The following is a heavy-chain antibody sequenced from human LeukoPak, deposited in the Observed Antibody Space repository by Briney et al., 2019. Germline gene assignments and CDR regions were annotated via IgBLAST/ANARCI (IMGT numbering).Heavy chain of an antibody. D-gene: IGHD4-17*01. CDR3: ASDYGDH. J-gene: IGHJ4*02. V-gene: IGHV3-30*03. Sequence: GRSLRLSCAASGFTFSSYGMHWVRQAPGKGLEWVAVISYDGSNKYYADSVKGRFTISRDNSKNTLYLQMNSLRAEDTAVYYCASDYGDHWGQGTLVTVSS. CDR1: GFTFSSYG. CDR2: ISYDGSNK.